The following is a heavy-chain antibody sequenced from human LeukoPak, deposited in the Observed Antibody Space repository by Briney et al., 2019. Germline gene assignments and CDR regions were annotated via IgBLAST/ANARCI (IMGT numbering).Heavy chain of an antibody. V-gene: IGHV3-21*06. CDR1: GFTFSSYS. J-gene: IGHJ4*02. D-gene: IGHD1-26*01. Sequence: GGSLRLSCAASGFTFSSYSMNWVRQAPGKGLEWVSSITNGSTYIFHADSVKGRFTISRDNAKNTLYLQMKSLRVEDTAVYYCAISPIVGTTYYFDSWGQGTLVTVSS. CDR3: AISPIVGTTYYFDS. CDR2: ITNGSTYI.